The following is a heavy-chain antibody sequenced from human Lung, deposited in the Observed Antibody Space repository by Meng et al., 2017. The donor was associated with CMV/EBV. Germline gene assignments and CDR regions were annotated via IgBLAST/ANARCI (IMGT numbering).Heavy chain of an antibody. D-gene: IGHD2-2*01. V-gene: IGHV4-59*01. CDR3: ATVYCSSYKICYPDS. Sequence: SETLSLTCSVPGVSINSYFWTWVRQPPGKGLEWIGHIYNDGGSTDYNPSLNSQVTLSSDTSRNQVSLRVTSVTAADTAAYYCATVYCSSYKICYPDSWGHRXLVTVSS. CDR2: IYNDGGST. J-gene: IGHJ5*01. CDR1: GVSINSYF.